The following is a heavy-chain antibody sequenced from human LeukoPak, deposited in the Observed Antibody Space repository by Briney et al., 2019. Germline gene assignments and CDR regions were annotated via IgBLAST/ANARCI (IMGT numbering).Heavy chain of an antibody. Sequence: TPSETLSLTCAVYGGSFSGYYWSWIRQPPGKGLEWIGEINHSGSTNYNPSLKSRVTISVDTSKNQFSLKLSSVTAADTAVYYCATKPGSNYYGSGSFDWFDPWGQGTLVTVSS. CDR3: ATKPGSNYYGSGSFDWFDP. D-gene: IGHD3-10*01. V-gene: IGHV4-34*01. J-gene: IGHJ5*02. CDR1: GGSFSGYY. CDR2: INHSGST.